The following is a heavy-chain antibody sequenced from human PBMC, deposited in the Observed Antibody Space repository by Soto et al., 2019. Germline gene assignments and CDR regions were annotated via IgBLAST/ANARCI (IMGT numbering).Heavy chain of an antibody. Sequence: QVQLGQSGAEVKEPGFSVKVSCKASGGTFSSYAISWVRQAPGQGLEWMGGIIPIFGTANYAQKFQGRVTITAEEPTSTAYMELSILSSEATAVYYCARGYVLRFLEWFYGMDVWGQGTTVTVSS. J-gene: IGHJ6*02. CDR1: GGTFSSYA. CDR3: ARGYVLRFLEWFYGMDV. V-gene: IGHV1-69*01. D-gene: IGHD3-3*01. CDR2: IIPIFGTA.